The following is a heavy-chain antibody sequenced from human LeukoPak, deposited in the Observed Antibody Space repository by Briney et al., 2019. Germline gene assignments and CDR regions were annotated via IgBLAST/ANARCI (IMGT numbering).Heavy chain of an antibody. CDR2: ISAYNGNK. Sequence: ASVKVSCKASGYTFTRYGISWVRQAPGQGLEWMGWISAYNGNKKYAQKLQGRVTMTTDTSTSTAYMELRSLRSDDTAVYYCARGDDYGDYLLYWGQGTLVTVSS. CDR3: ARGDDYGDYLLY. V-gene: IGHV1-18*01. CDR1: GYTFTRYG. J-gene: IGHJ4*02. D-gene: IGHD4-17*01.